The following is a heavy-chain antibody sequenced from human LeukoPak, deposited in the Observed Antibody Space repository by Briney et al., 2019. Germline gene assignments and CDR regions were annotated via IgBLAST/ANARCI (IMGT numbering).Heavy chain of an antibody. CDR3: ARGSGYFQH. V-gene: IGHV3-23*01. Sequence: GASLRLSCAGSGFTFSSYVMTWVRQAPGKGLEWVSAINGSGGSTYYADSVKGRFTISRDNSKNTLYLQMNSLRAEDTAVYYCARGSGYFQHWGQGTLVTVSS. CDR1: GFTFSSYV. CDR2: INGSGGST. J-gene: IGHJ1*01.